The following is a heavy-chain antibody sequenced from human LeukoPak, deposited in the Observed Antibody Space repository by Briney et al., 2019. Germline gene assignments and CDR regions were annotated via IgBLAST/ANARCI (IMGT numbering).Heavy chain of an antibody. D-gene: IGHD3-22*01. Sequence: PGGSLRLSCAASGFTFSSYAMHWVRQAPGKGLEWVAVISYDGSNKYYADSVKGRFTISRDNSKNTLYLQMNSLRAEDTAVYYCARGDSGYYYSSYDYWGQGTLVTVSS. CDR3: ARGDSGYYYSSYDY. CDR2: ISYDGSNK. CDR1: GFTFSSYA. J-gene: IGHJ4*01. V-gene: IGHV3-30-3*01.